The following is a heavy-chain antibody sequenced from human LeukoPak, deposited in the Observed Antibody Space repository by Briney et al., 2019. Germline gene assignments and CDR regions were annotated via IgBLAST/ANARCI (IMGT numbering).Heavy chain of an antibody. CDR2: IIPIFGTA. CDR3: ARENAAMGSFDY. V-gene: IGHV1-69*13. D-gene: IGHD5-18*01. CDR1: GGTFISYA. J-gene: IGHJ4*02. Sequence: ASVKVSCKASGGTFISYAISWVRQAPGQGLEWMGGIIPIFGTANYAQKFQGRVTITADESTSTAYMELSSLRSEDTAVYYCARENAAMGSFDYWGQGTLVTVSS.